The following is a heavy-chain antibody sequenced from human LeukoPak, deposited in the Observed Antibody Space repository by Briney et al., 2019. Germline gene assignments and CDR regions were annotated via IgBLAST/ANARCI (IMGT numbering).Heavy chain of an antibody. J-gene: IGHJ4*02. CDR1: GFTFSSYA. Sequence: GGSLRLSCAASGFTFSSYAMSWVRQAPGKGLGWVSAISGSGDSTYYADSVKGRFTISRDNSKNTLYLQMNSLRAEDTAVYYCAKADHYYGSGSYLYYFDYWGQGTLVTVSS. D-gene: IGHD3-10*01. V-gene: IGHV3-23*01. CDR2: ISGSGDST. CDR3: AKADHYYGSGSYLYYFDY.